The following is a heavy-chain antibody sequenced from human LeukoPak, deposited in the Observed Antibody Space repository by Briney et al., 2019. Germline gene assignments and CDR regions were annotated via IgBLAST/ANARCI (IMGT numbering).Heavy chain of an antibody. Sequence: SETLSLTCTVSGGSISSSSYYWGWIRQPPGKGLEWIGSIYYSGSTYYNPSLKSRVTISVDTSKNQFSLKLSSVTAADTAVYYCARERIAAAGGFDPRGQGTLVTVSS. V-gene: IGHV4-39*07. D-gene: IGHD6-13*01. CDR1: GGSISSSSYY. CDR2: IYYSGST. CDR3: ARERIAAAGGFDP. J-gene: IGHJ5*02.